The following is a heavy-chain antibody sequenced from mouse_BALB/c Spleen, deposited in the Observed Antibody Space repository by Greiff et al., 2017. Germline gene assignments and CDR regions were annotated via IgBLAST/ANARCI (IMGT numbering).Heavy chain of an antibody. CDR3: TRDYRYDVNY. D-gene: IGHD2-14*01. CDR2: IRLKSNNYAT. J-gene: IGHJ2*01. Sequence: EVQLQESGGGLVQPGGSMKLSCVASGFTFSNYWMNWVRQSPEKGLEWVAEIRLKSNNYATHYAESVKGRFTISRDDSKSSVYLQMNNLRAEDTGIYYCTRDYRYDVNYWGQGTTLTVSS. CDR1: GFTFSNYW. V-gene: IGHV6-6*02.